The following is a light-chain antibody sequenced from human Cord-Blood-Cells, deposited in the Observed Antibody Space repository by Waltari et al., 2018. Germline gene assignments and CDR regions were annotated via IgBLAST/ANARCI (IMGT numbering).Light chain of an antibody. CDR3: QQYNNWPLT. CDR1: QSVSSN. J-gene: IGKJ4*01. CDR2: GAS. Sequence: EIVMTQSPATLSVFPGERATLSCRASQSVSSNLAWYQQKPCQAPRLLIYGASTRATGIPARFSGSGSGTEFTLTISSLQSEDFAVYYCQQYNNWPLTFGGGTKVEIK. V-gene: IGKV3-15*01.